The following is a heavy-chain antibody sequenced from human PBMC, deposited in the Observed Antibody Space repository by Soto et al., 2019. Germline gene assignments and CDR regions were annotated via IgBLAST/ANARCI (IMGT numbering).Heavy chain of an antibody. V-gene: IGHV3-74*01. CDR1: GFTFSSYW. CDR2: INSDGSST. D-gene: IGHD1-26*01. Sequence: PGGSLSLSCAASGFTFSSYWMHWVRQAPGKGLVWVSRINSDGSSTSYADSVKGRFTISRDNAKNTLYLQMNSLRAEDTAVYYCAGRDIVGAYSPLYYYYYGMDVWGQGTTVTVSS. CDR3: AGRDIVGAYSPLYYYYYGMDV. J-gene: IGHJ6*02.